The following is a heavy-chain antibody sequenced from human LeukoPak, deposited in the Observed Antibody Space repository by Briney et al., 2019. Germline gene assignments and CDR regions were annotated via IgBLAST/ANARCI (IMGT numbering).Heavy chain of an antibody. CDR3: AREDGYCSGGNCYSYFDS. V-gene: IGHV3-7*01. D-gene: IGHD2-15*01. Sequence: GGSLRLSCEASGFTFSSYWMSWVRQAPGKGLEWVANIKTDGSEKYYVDSVKGRFTITRDNTRNSLFLQMYSLRAGDTAVYFCAREDGYCSGGNCYSYFDSWGQGTLVTVSS. CDR1: GFTFSSYW. J-gene: IGHJ4*02. CDR2: IKTDGSEK.